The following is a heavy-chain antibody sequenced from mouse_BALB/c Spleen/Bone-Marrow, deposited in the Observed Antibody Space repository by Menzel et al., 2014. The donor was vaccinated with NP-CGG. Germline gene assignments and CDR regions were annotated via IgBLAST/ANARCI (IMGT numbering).Heavy chain of an antibody. J-gene: IGHJ4*01. D-gene: IGHD2-4*01. CDR2: IWGDGST. V-gene: IGHV2-6-7*01. CDR3: ARDSFLITRALDY. CDR1: GFSLTGYG. Sequence: VQRVESGPGLVAPSRSLSITCTVSGFSLTGYGVSWVRQPPGKGLEWLGMIWGDGSTDYNSALKSRLSISKDNSKSQVFLKMNSLQTDDTARYYCARDSFLITRALDYWGQGTSVTVSS.